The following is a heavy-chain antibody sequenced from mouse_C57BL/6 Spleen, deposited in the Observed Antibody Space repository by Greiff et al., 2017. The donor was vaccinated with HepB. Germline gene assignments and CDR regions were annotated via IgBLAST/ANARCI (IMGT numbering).Heavy chain of an antibody. Sequence: VQLQQSGAELVKPGASVKLSCKASGYTFTSYWMHWVKQRPGQGLEWIGMIHPNSGSTNYNEKFKSKATLTVDKSSSTAYMQLSSLTSEDSAVYYWARGLDYYGSSPFAYWGQGTLVTVSA. V-gene: IGHV1-64*01. CDR1: GYTFTSYW. J-gene: IGHJ3*01. CDR2: IHPNSGST. CDR3: ARGLDYYGSSPFAY. D-gene: IGHD1-1*01.